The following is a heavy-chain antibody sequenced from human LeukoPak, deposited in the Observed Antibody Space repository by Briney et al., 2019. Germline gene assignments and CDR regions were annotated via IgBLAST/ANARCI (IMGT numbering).Heavy chain of an antibody. CDR2: IRYDGSNK. CDR1: GFTFSSYG. J-gene: IGHJ6*03. V-gene: IGHV3-30*02. D-gene: IGHD3-22*01. Sequence: GGSLRLSCAASGFTFSSYGMHWVRQAPGKGLEWVAFIRYDGSNKYYADSVKGRFTISRDNSKNTLYLQMNSLRAEDTAVYYCAKDWGPECGYSYYYYMDVWGKGTTVTVSS. CDR3: AKDWGPECGYSYYYYMDV.